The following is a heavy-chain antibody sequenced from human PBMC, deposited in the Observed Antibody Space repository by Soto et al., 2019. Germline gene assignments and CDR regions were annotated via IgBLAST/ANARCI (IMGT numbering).Heavy chain of an antibody. CDR2: MFHSVST. D-gene: IGHD2-2*01. Sequence: SDTLSLTCAVSGYFIIIGYYWGWIRQPPGKGLEWIGSMFHSVSTHYNPSLKSRVTISVDTSKNHFSLRLSSVTASDTAVYYCARGHIVVVPTVGWVDPWGQGTLVTVSS. CDR3: ARGHIVVVPTVGWVDP. J-gene: IGHJ5*02. V-gene: IGHV4-38-2*01. CDR1: GYFIIIGYY.